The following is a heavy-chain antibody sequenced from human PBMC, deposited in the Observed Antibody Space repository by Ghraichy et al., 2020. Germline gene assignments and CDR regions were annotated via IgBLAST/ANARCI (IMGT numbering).Heavy chain of an antibody. CDR1: GGSISSYY. CDR2: IYYSGST. Sequence: SETLSLTCTVSGGSISSYYWSWIRQPPGKGLEWIGYIYYSGSTNYNPSLKSRVTISVDTSKNQFSLKLSSVTAADAAVYYCARDRYSSGWFDAFDIWGQGTMVTVSS. CDR3: ARDRYSSGWFDAFDI. D-gene: IGHD6-19*01. V-gene: IGHV4-59*01. J-gene: IGHJ3*02.